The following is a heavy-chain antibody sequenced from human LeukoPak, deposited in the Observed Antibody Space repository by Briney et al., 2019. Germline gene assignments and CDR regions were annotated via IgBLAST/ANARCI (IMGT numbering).Heavy chain of an antibody. V-gene: IGHV4-31*03. CDR1: GGSISSGGYY. J-gene: IGHJ3*02. CDR3: ARVTLDFLLAYCGGDCSAFDI. CDR2: IYYSGST. Sequence: PSETLSLTCTVSGGSISSGGYYWSWIRQHPGTGLEWIGYIYYSGSTYYNPSLKSRVTISVDTSKNQFSLKLSSVTAADTAVYYCARVTLDFLLAYCGGDCSAFDIWGQGTMVTVSS. D-gene: IGHD2-21*02.